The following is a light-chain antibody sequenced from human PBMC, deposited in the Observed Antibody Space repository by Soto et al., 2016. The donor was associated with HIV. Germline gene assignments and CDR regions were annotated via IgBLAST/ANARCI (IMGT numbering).Light chain of an antibody. CDR2: DDT. V-gene: IGLV3-21*03. Sequence: SYVLTQPPSVSVAPGKTARITCGGDNIGSKGVHWYQQKPGQAPVLVVYDDTRRPSGIPERFSGSNSGNTATLTISRVEAGDEADYYCQVWDSSSDHPVFGGGTKLTVL. CDR3: QVWDSSSDHPV. J-gene: IGLJ2*01. CDR1: NIGSKG.